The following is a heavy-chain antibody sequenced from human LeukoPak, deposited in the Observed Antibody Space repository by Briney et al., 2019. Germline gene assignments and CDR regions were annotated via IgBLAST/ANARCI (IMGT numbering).Heavy chain of an antibody. Sequence: GGSLRLSCAASGFTFSSYWMSWVRQAPGKGPEWVAHIKQDASQEDHVDSVKGRFTISRDNAKNSLYLQMNSLRDEDTAVYYCARDSAAHGGYWGQGTPVIVSS. D-gene: IGHD6-25*01. V-gene: IGHV3-7*03. CDR3: ARDSAAHGGY. J-gene: IGHJ4*02. CDR2: IKQDASQE. CDR1: GFTFSSYW.